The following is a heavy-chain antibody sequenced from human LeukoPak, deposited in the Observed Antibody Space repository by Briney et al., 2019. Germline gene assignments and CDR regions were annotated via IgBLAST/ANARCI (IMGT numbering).Heavy chain of an antibody. Sequence: VASVKASCKASRGTFTSYAISWVRQAPRQGLEWMGGIIPIFGTANYAQQFQGRVTITTDESTSTAYMELSSLRSEDTAVYYCARNYCSSTSCRPSDAFDIWGQGTMVTVSS. CDR1: RGTFTSYA. V-gene: IGHV1-69*05. CDR3: ARNYCSSTSCRPSDAFDI. CDR2: IIPIFGTA. J-gene: IGHJ3*02. D-gene: IGHD2-2*01.